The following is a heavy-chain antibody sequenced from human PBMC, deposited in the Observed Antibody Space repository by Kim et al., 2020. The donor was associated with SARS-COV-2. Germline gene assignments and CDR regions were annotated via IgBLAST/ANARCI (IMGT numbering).Heavy chain of an antibody. V-gene: IGHV1-2*02. CDR2: INPNSGGT. CDR3: ARDLGITMVRGALDV. Sequence: ASVKVSCKASGYTFTGYYMHWVRQAPGQGLEWMGWINPNSGGTNYAQKFQGRVTMTRDTSISTAYMELSRLRSDDTAVYYCARDLGITMVRGALDVWGQGTTVTVSS. D-gene: IGHD3-10*01. J-gene: IGHJ6*02. CDR1: GYTFTGYY.